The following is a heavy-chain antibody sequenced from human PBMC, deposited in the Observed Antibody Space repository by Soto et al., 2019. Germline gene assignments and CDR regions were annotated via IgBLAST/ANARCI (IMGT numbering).Heavy chain of an antibody. CDR1: GFTFSSYG. J-gene: IGHJ4*02. V-gene: IGHV3-30*18. CDR2: ISYDGSNK. CDR3: AKGGSSGWYYFDY. Sequence: QVQLVESGGGVVQPGRSLRLSCAASGFTFSSYGMHWVRQAPGKGLEWVAVISYDGSNKYYADSVKGRFTISRDNSKNTLYLQMYSLRAEDTAVYYCAKGGSSGWYYFDYWGQGTLVTVSS. D-gene: IGHD6-19*01.